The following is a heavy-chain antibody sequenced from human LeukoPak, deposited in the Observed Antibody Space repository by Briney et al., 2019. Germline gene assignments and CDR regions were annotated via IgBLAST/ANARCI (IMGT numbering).Heavy chain of an antibody. V-gene: IGHV3-23*01. CDR1: GFTFSSYA. CDR3: AKGEEYDFWSGYWGGFDY. Sequence: GGSLRLSCAASGFTFSSYAMSWVRQAPGKGLEWVSAISGGGGSTYYADSVKGRFTISRDNSKNTLYLQMNSLRAEDTAVYYCAKGEEYDFWSGYWGGFDYWGQGTLVTVSS. J-gene: IGHJ4*02. CDR2: ISGGGGST. D-gene: IGHD3-3*01.